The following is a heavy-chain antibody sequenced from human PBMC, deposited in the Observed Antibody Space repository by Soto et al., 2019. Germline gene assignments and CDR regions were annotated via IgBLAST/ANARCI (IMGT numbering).Heavy chain of an antibody. CDR3: ASQIRYGGYDPGRNLRTMDV. V-gene: IGHV1-3*01. Sequence: ASVKGSCKASGYTFTSYAMHWVRQSPGQRLEWMGWINAGNGNTKYSQKFQGRVTITRDTSASTAYMELSSLRSEDTAVYYCASQIRYGGYDPGRNLRTMDVWGQGTTVTVSS. D-gene: IGHD5-12*01. CDR1: GYTFTSYA. CDR2: INAGNGNT. J-gene: IGHJ6*02.